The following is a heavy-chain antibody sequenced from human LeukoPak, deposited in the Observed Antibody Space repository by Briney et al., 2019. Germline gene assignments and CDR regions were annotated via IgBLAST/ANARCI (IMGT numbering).Heavy chain of an antibody. Sequence: SGGPLRLSCAGSGFIFSNYDMTWVRQAPGKGLEYVSGVSASGSITYYPDPVKGRFTISRDNSKSTVFLQVNSLRVEDTAVYYCARRGPYYFDFWGQGTLVTVSS. CDR3: ARRGPYYFDF. J-gene: IGHJ4*02. D-gene: IGHD3-16*01. CDR2: VSASGSIT. V-gene: IGHV3-23*01. CDR1: GFIFSNYD.